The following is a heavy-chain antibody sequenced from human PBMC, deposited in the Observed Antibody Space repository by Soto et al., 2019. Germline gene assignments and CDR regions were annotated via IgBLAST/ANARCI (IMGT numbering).Heavy chain of an antibody. J-gene: IGHJ3*02. D-gene: IGHD3-22*01. V-gene: IGHV1-46*01. CDR3: ACDRAPYSCGYRDAFDI. CDR1: GYTFTSYY. CDR2: INPNSTTG. Sequence: QVQLVQSGAEVKKPGASVKVYCKASGYTFTSYYMHWVRRGPGQGLEWMGIINPNSTTGSYAKKVKGRVTMTRDTATTTYYMELSSLRSADTAVYYCACDRAPYSCGYRDAFDIWGQGTLVTVSS.